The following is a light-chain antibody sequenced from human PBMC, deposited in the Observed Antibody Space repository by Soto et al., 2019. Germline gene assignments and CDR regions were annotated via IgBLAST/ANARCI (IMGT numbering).Light chain of an antibody. Sequence: DITMTQSPDSLSASAGDRVTITCRASQSISSYLNGYQQKPGKAPKLLIYAASSLQSGVPSRFSGSGSGTDFTLTISWLQPEDFATYYCQQNYSSPYTFGQGTKLETK. CDR2: AAS. V-gene: IGKV1-39*01. CDR3: QQNYSSPYT. CDR1: QSISSY. J-gene: IGKJ2*01.